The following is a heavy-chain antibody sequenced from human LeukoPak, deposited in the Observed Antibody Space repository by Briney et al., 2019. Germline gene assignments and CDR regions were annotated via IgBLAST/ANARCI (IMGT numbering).Heavy chain of an antibody. J-gene: IGHJ4*02. D-gene: IGHD7-27*01. V-gene: IGHV3-48*02. CDR1: GFTFTSYS. Sequence: PGGSLRLSCAVSGFTFTSYSMNWVRQAPGKGLEWVSYIDKSSSNIYYADSVKGRFIISRDNAKDSLYLQMNSLRDEDTALYYCARESYWGASAKGFDSWGQGTLVIVSS. CDR2: IDKSSSNI. CDR3: ARESYWGASAKGFDS.